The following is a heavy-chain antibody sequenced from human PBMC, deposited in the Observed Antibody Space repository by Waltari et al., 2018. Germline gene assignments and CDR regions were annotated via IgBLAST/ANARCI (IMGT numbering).Heavy chain of an antibody. CDR2: IYYSGST. CDR3: ATHLSVSYDAFDI. V-gene: IGHV4-39*07. J-gene: IGHJ3*02. D-gene: IGHD2-8*01. Sequence: QLQLQESGPGLVKPSETLSLTCTVSGRSISSSSYYWGWIRQPPGKGLEWIGSIYYSGSTAYNPSLKGRVTISVDTSKNQFSLKLSSVTAADTAVYDCATHLSVSYDAFDIWGQGTMVTVSS. CDR1: GRSISSSSYY.